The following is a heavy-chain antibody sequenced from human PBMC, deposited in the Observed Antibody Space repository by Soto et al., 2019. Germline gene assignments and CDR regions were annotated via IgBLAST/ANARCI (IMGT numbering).Heavy chain of an antibody. CDR1: GVSISSYY. CDR2: IYYSGST. Sequence: PXETLSLTCTVSGVSISSYYWSWIRQAPGKGLEWIGYIYYSGSTNYNPSLKSRVTISVDTSKNQFSLKLSSVTAADTAVYYCARMTAAGTEWFDPWGQGTLVTFSP. J-gene: IGHJ5*02. CDR3: ARMTAAGTEWFDP. V-gene: IGHV4-59*01. D-gene: IGHD6-13*01.